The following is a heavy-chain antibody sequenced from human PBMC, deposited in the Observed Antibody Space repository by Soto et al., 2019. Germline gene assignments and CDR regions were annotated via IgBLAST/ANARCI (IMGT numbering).Heavy chain of an antibody. CDR2: TGLSGRTT. J-gene: IGHJ4*02. CDR3: GLSYYYDSSGYPSFDY. V-gene: IGHV3-23*01. Sequence: GGSLRLSCVASGLSFSVSTMTWVRQAPGKGLEWVSTTGLSGRTTYYGDSVKGRFTVSRDNSRNTLDLQMSSLRSDDTAVYYCGLSYYYDSSGYPSFDYWGQGTLVTVSS. D-gene: IGHD3-22*01. CDR1: GLSFSVST.